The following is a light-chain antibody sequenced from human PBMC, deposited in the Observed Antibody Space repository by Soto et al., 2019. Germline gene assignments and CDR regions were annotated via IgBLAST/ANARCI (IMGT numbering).Light chain of an antibody. CDR1: SSNIGSKT. CDR3: AARDETRNVVV. CDR2: SNN. V-gene: IGLV1-44*01. J-gene: IGLJ2*01. Sequence: QSVLTQPPSASGTPGQRVTISCSGSSSNIGSKTVNWYQQLPGTAPKLLIYSNNQRPSGVPDRSSGSKSGTSAPLAISGLKCGVVGVNYCAARDETRNVVVFGGGPQVTFL.